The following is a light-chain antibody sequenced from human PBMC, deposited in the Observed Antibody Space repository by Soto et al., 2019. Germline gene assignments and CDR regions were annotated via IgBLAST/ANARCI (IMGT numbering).Light chain of an antibody. J-gene: IGKJ3*01. Sequence: EIVLTQSPGTLSLSPGERATLSCRASQSVSSSYLAWYQQKPGQAPRLLIYGASSRATGIPDRFSGSGSGTDFTLTISRLEPEDFAVYYCHQHYSIPFTFGPGTKVNIK. CDR3: HQHYSIPFT. V-gene: IGKV3-20*01. CDR2: GAS. CDR1: QSVSSSY.